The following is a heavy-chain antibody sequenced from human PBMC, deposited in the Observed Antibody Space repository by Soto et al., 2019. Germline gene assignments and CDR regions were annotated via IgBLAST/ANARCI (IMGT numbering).Heavy chain of an antibody. V-gene: IGHV4-59*01. J-gene: IGHJ6*02. Sequence: ASETLSLTCSVSGGSIRSYYWSWIRQSPEKGLEWIGYSYHSGNSNYNPSLKSRVTISVDTSKNQLSLGLRSVTAADTAVYFCARISSVDPYGYVNGGLDVWGQGTTVTVSS. CDR2: SYHSGNS. D-gene: IGHD5-18*01. CDR3: ARISSVDPYGYVNGGLDV. CDR1: GGSIRSYY.